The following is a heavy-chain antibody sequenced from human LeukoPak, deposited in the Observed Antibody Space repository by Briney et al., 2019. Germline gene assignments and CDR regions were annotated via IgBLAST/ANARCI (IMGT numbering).Heavy chain of an antibody. D-gene: IGHD2-2*01. Sequence: PGGSLRLSCAASGFTFSSYGMSWVRQAPGKGLEWVSAISGSGGSTYYADSVKGRFTISRDNSKNTLYLQMNSLRAEDTAVYYCARDCSSTSCYGAYYYGMDVWGQGTTVTVSS. J-gene: IGHJ6*02. CDR2: ISGSGGST. V-gene: IGHV3-23*01. CDR3: ARDCSSTSCYGAYYYGMDV. CDR1: GFTFSSYG.